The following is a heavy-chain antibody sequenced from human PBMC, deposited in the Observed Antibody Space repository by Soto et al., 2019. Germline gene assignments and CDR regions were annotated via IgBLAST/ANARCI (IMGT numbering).Heavy chain of an antibody. J-gene: IGHJ4*02. CDR3: AKAPTNYGSGSYYYY. D-gene: IGHD3-10*01. Sequence: EVQLLESGGGLVQPGGSLRLSCAASGFTFSSYAMSWVRQAPGKGLEWVSAISGSGGSTYFADSVKGRFTISRDNSKNTLYLQMNSLRAEDTAVYYCAKAPTNYGSGSYYYYWGQGTLVTVSS. CDR1: GFTFSSYA. CDR2: ISGSGGST. V-gene: IGHV3-23*01.